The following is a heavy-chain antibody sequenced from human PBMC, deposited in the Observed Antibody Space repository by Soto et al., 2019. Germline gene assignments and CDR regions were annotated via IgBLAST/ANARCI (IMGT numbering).Heavy chain of an antibody. CDR3: ARGMYYDFWSGLEVSYYSCYMDV. J-gene: IGHJ6*03. D-gene: IGHD3-3*01. CDR1: GDSVSSNSAA. V-gene: IGHV6-1*01. CDR2: TYYRSKWYN. Sequence: PSQTLSLTGAISGDSVSSNSAAWNWIRQSPSRGLEWLGRTYYRSKWYNDYAVSVKSRITINPDTSKNQFSLQLNSVTPEDTAVYYCARGMYYDFWSGLEVSYYSCYMDVWGTGPTGTGSS.